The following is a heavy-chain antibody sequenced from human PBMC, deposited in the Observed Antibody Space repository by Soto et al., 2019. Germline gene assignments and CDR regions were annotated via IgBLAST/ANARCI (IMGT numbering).Heavy chain of an antibody. CDR2: INHSGST. CDR1: GGSFSGYY. V-gene: IGHV4-34*01. D-gene: IGHD1-7*01. CDR3: ARVDPLYNWNYVRWFDP. J-gene: IGHJ5*02. Sequence: PSETLSLTCAVYGGSFSGYYWSWIRQPPGKGLEWIGEINHSGSTNYNPSLKSRVTISVDTSKNQFSLKLSSVTAADTAVYYCARVDPLYNWNYVRWFDPWGPGTLVTVSS.